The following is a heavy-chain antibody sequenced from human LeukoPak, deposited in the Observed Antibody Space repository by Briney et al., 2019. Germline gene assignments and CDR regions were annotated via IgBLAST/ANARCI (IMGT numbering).Heavy chain of an antibody. CDR2: IYYSGST. Sequence: SETLSLTCTVSGGSISSYYWSWIRQPPGKGLEWIGYIYYSGSTNYNPSLKSRVTTSVDTSKNQFSLKLSSVTAADTAVYYCARGSGYSYGYAPHNWFDPWGQGTLVTVSS. J-gene: IGHJ5*02. CDR1: GGSISSYY. V-gene: IGHV4-59*01. D-gene: IGHD5-18*01. CDR3: ARGSGYSYGYAPHNWFDP.